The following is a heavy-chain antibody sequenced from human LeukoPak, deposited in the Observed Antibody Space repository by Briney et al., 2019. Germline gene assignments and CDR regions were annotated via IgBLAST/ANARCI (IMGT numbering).Heavy chain of an antibody. Sequence: ASVKISCKTSGYTFTSYYIYWVRQAPGQGLESMGIINPSGGITTYSQKFHGRVTMTRDTSTRTVYMELNNLTSGDTAIYYCAKAEGYGARDYWGQGTLVTVSS. D-gene: IGHD5-18*01. CDR2: INPSGGIT. CDR3: AKAEGYGARDY. V-gene: IGHV1-46*01. CDR1: GYTFTSYY. J-gene: IGHJ4*02.